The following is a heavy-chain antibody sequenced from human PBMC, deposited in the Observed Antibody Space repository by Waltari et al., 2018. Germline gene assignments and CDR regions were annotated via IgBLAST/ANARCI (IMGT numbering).Heavy chain of an antibody. CDR3: ARGLGQLGGYWFDP. CDR1: GYTFTSYD. V-gene: IGHV1-8*03. J-gene: IGHJ5*02. D-gene: IGHD6-6*01. CDR2: MKPNSGNT. Sequence: QVQLVQSGAEVKKPGASVKVSCKASGYTFTSYDINWVRQATGQGLEWMGWMKPNSGNTGYAQKFQGRVTITRNTSISTAYMELSSLRSEDTAVYYCARGLGQLGGYWFDPWGQGTLVTVSS.